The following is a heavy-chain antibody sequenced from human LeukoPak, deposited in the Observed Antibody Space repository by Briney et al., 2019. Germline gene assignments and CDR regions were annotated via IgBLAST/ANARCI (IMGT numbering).Heavy chain of an antibody. J-gene: IGHJ4*02. D-gene: IGHD6-13*01. CDR2: ISGSGGST. Sequence: GRSLRLSCAASGFTFSNYAMSWVRQAPGKGLECVSPISGSGGSTYYAVSVRGRFTVSRDNSKNTLFLQMDSLRAEDTAVYYCAKSPTGSSWPSIDYWGQGTLVTVSS. CDR1: GFTFSNYA. CDR3: AKSPTGSSWPSIDY. V-gene: IGHV3-23*01.